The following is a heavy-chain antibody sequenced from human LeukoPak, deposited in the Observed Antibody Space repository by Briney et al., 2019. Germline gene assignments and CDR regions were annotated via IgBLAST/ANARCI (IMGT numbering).Heavy chain of an antibody. CDR2: IIPILGIA. V-gene: IGHV1-69*04. Sequence: ASVKVSCKASGGTFSSYAISWVRQAPGQGLEWMGRIIPILGIANYAQKFQGRVTITADKSTSTAYMELSSLRSEDMAVYYCARAPVNTYYYDSSGYYNYWGQGTLVTVSS. CDR3: ARAPVNTYYYDSSGYYNY. CDR1: GGTFSSYA. J-gene: IGHJ4*02. D-gene: IGHD3-22*01.